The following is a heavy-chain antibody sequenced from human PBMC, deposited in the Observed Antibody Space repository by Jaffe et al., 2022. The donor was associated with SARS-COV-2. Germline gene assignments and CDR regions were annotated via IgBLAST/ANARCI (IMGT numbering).Heavy chain of an antibody. CDR2: IGTAGDT. Sequence: EVQLVESGGGLVQPGGSLRLSCAASGFTFSSYDMHWVRQATGKGLEWVSAIGTAGDTYYPGSVKGRFTISRENAKNSLYLQMNSLRAGDTAVYYCARAMVHDGYDSSGYYDYWGQGTLVTVSS. D-gene: IGHD3-22*01. CDR3: ARAMVHDGYDSSGYYDY. CDR1: GFTFSSYD. V-gene: IGHV3-13*01. J-gene: IGHJ4*02.